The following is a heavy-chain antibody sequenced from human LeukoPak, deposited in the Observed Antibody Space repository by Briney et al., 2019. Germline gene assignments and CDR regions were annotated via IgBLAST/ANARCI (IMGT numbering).Heavy chain of an antibody. CDR3: YTGLGALDY. CDR2: IRYDGSNK. D-gene: IGHD3-10*01. V-gene: IGHV3-30*02. Sequence: PGGSLRLSRAASGFTFSSYGMHWVRQAPGKGLEWVAFIRYDGSNKYYADSVKGRFTISRDNSKNTLYLQMNSLRAEDTAVYYSYTGLGALDYWGQGTLVTVSS. CDR1: GFTFSSYG. J-gene: IGHJ4*02.